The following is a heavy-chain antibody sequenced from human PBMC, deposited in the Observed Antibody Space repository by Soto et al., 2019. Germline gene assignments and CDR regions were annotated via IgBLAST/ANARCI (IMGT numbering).Heavy chain of an antibody. CDR3: AKDSSYGDSFDY. CDR1: GFTFSDYY. J-gene: IGHJ4*02. V-gene: IGHV3-66*03. Sequence: GXSRRLSCAASGFTFSDYYMSWIRQAPGKGLECXSSYADSVNGRXTISRDNSTNTLYLQMTSLRDEDTDVYYCAKDSSYGDSFDYWGQGTLVTVSS. D-gene: IGHD4-17*01.